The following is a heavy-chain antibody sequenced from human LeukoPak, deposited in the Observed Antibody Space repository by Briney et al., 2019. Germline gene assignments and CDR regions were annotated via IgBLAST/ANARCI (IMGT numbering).Heavy chain of an antibody. Sequence: ASVKVSCKASGYTFTDSYIHWLRQAPGQRLEWMGWINPDSGGTNYAQKFQGRVTVTRDTSISTAYMELSRLRSDDTAVYYCARDLGCSRTSCYYASDYWGQGTLLTVSS. CDR3: ARDLGCSRTSCYYASDY. CDR1: GYTFTDSY. J-gene: IGHJ4*02. CDR2: INPDSGGT. D-gene: IGHD2-2*01. V-gene: IGHV1-2*02.